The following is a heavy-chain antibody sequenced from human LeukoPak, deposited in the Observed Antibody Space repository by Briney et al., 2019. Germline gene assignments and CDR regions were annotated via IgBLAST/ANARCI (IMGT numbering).Heavy chain of an antibody. V-gene: IGHV4-59*01. CDR3: ARGYDIDV. J-gene: IGHJ6*02. CDR1: GGSISSYY. Sequence: SETLSLTCTVSGGSISSYYWSWIRQPPGKALEWIGYIYYTGTTKYNPSLKSRATISLDTPKNQFSLKLTSVTAADTALFFCARGYDIDVWGQGTTVTVSS. CDR2: IYYTGTT.